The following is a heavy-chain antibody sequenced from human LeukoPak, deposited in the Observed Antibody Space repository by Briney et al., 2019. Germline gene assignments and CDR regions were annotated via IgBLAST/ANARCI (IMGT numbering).Heavy chain of an antibody. D-gene: IGHD3-3*01. CDR3: ARRITIFGVAYDY. J-gene: IGHJ4*02. CDR1: GFTFSSYW. V-gene: IGHV3-7*01. Sequence: GGSLRLSCAASGFTFSSYWMSWVRQAPGKGLEWVASIKQDGSEKYYVDSVKGRFTISRDNAKNSLYLQMNSLGAEDTAVYYCARRITIFGVAYDYWGQGTLVTVSS. CDR2: IKQDGSEK.